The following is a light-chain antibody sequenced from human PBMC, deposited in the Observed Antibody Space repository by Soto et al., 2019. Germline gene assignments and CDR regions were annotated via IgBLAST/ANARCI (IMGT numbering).Light chain of an antibody. V-gene: IGKV3-11*01. Sequence: EILLTQSPATLSLSPGERATLSCRASQSVRSYLAWYQQKPGQAPRPLIYDASNRATGIPARFSGSGSGTDFTLTISSLEPEDFAVYYCQQRSDWPWTFGQGTKVDIK. J-gene: IGKJ1*01. CDR3: QQRSDWPWT. CDR1: QSVRSY. CDR2: DAS.